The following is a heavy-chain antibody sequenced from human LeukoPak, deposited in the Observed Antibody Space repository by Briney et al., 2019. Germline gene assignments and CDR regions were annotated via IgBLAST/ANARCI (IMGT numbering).Heavy chain of an antibody. D-gene: IGHD1-26*01. J-gene: IGHJ4*02. Sequence: SDTLSLTCAVYGGSFSGYYWSWIRQPPGKGLEWIGEINHSGSTNYNPSLKSRVTISVDTSKNQFSLKLSSVTAADTAVYYCARLSGRDYWGQGTLVTVSS. CDR2: INHSGST. V-gene: IGHV4-34*01. CDR3: ARLSGRDY. CDR1: GGSFSGYY.